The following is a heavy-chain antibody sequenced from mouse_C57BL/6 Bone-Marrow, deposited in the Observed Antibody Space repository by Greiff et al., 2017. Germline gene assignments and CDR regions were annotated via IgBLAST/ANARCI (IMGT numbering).Heavy chain of an antibody. CDR2: IHPSDSDT. D-gene: IGHD3-2*02. V-gene: IGHV1-74*01. Sequence: VKLQQPGAELVKPGASVKVSCKASGYTFTSYWMHWVKQRPGQGLEWIGRIHPSDSDTNYNQKFKGKATLTVDKSSSTAYMQLSSLTSEDSAVYYCAILDSSGYVPYWGQGTLVTVSA. CDR3: AILDSSGYVPY. CDR1: GYTFTSYW. J-gene: IGHJ3*01.